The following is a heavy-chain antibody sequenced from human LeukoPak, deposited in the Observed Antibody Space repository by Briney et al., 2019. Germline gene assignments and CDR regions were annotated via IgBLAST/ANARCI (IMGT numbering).Heavy chain of an antibody. D-gene: IGHD3/OR15-3a*01. J-gene: IGHJ4*02. CDR3: VRSSDWAFFDH. CDR2: IHSTGAYI. V-gene: IGHV3-74*01. CDR1: GLSFSTSY. Sequence: GGSLRLSCEASGLSFSTSYMHWVRQTPGKGLVWVSRIHSTGAYIDYVDSVKGRFIISSDNAKNTLYLQMNSLRAEDTAVYFCVRSSDWAFFDHWGQGALVTVSS.